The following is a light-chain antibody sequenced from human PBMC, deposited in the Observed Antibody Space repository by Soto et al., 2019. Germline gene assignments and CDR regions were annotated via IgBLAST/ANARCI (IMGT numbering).Light chain of an antibody. Sequence: EVMLTQSPGTLSLSPGERATLSCRASQSVSSNYLAWYQQTSGQAPSLPIYGASNRATGIPDRFSANGSGASFTRTIRRLEPEGFPSYYGQQYDTSPRTFGQGTKVEFK. V-gene: IGKV3-20*01. J-gene: IGKJ1*01. CDR3: QQYDTSPRT. CDR2: GAS. CDR1: QSVSSNY.